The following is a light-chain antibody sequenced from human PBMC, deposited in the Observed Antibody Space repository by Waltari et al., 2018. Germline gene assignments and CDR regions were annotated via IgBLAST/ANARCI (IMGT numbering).Light chain of an antibody. CDR3: QQYNSAPIFT. V-gene: IGKV1-16*01. Sequence: DIQMTQPPSSLSASEGDPVTLTSRASQGISSNLAWYQQKPGKAPKPLIYHATNLESGVPSRFSGSGAGTEFTLTITSLQPEDFATYYCQQYNSAPIFTFGPGTKLDIK. CDR1: QGISSN. J-gene: IGKJ3*01. CDR2: HAT.